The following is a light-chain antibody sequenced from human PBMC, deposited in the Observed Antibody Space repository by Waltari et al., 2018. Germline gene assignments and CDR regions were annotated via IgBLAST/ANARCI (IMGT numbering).Light chain of an antibody. CDR2: LTY. CDR1: SSNIGSNY. J-gene: IGLJ3*02. Sequence: QSVLTQPPSASGTPGQRVTISCSGSSSNIGSNYVFWYQQFPGPAPKLLIYLTYLRPAGVSDRFSGSKSGTSASLAISGLRSEDEADYYCATWDASLSGWVFGGGTQLTVL. V-gene: IGLV1-47*01. CDR3: ATWDASLSGWV.